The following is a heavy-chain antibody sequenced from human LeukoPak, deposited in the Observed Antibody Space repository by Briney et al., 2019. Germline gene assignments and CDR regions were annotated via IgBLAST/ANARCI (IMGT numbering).Heavy chain of an antibody. D-gene: IGHD3-22*01. Sequence: ASVKVSCKAPGYTFTSYDINWVRQATGQGLEWMGWMNPNSGNTGYAQKFQGRVTMTGNTSISTAYMELSSLRSEDTAVYYCARAPRRRSGFYYYYMDVWGKGTTVTVSS. V-gene: IGHV1-8*01. CDR2: MNPNSGNT. CDR3: ARAPRRRSGFYYYYMDV. J-gene: IGHJ6*03. CDR1: GYTFTSYD.